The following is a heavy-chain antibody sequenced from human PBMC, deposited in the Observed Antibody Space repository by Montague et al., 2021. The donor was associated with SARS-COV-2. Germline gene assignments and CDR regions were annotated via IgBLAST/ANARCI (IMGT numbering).Heavy chain of an antibody. J-gene: IGHJ4*02. CDR3: ARVPSSSWYFEY. D-gene: IGHD6-13*01. CDR1: GFTFSSYW. Sequence: SLRLSCAASGFTFSSYWMSWVRQAPGKGLEWVANIKQDGSEKHYVDSVKGRFTISRDNAKNSLYLQMNSLRAEDTAVYYCARVPSSSWYFEYWGQGTLVTVSS. V-gene: IGHV3-7*01. CDR2: IKQDGSEK.